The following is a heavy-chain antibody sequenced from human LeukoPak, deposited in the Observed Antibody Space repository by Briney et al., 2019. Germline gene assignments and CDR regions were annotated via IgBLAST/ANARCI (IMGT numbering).Heavy chain of an antibody. J-gene: IGHJ4*02. V-gene: IGHV3-30*02. CDR1: GFTFSSYG. CDR3: AKDQMYYYDSSGYPPHGYFDY. D-gene: IGHD3-22*01. Sequence: GGSLRLSCAASGFTFSSYGMHWVRQAPGKGLEWVAFIRHDGSNKYYADSVKGRFTISRDNSKNTLYLQMNSLRAEDTAVYYCAKDQMYYYDSSGYPPHGYFDYWGQGTLVTVSS. CDR2: IRHDGSNK.